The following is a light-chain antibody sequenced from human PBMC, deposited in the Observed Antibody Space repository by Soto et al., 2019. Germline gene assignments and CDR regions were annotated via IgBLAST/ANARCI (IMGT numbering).Light chain of an antibody. CDR3: CSYAGNTTWV. J-gene: IGLJ3*02. CDR1: SSDVGSYNL. CDR2: EGS. Sequence: SALTQPASVSGSPGQSITISCTGTSSDVGSYNLVSWYQQHPGKAPKLMIYEGSKRPSGVSNRFSGSKSGNTASLTISGLQAEDEADYYCCSYAGNTTWVFGGGTKLTVL. V-gene: IGLV2-23*01.